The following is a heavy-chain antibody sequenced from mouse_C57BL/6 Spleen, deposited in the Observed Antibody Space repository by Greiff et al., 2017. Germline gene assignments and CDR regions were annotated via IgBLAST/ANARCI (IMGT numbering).Heavy chain of an antibody. V-gene: IGHV1-81*01. D-gene: IGHD4-1*01. J-gene: IGHJ2*01. CDR3: AREGELGRYFDY. CDR1: GYTFTSYG. Sequence: QVQLKQSGAELARPGASVKLSCKASGYTFTSYGISWVKQRTGQGLEWIGEIYPRSGNTYYNEKFKGKATLTADKSSSTAYMELRSLTSEDSAVYFCAREGELGRYFDYWGQGTTLTVSS. CDR2: IYPRSGNT.